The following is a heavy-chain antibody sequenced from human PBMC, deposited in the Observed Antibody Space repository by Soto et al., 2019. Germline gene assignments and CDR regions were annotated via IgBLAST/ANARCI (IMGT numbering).Heavy chain of an antibody. CDR3: VRYCSTTKCPFDY. CDR1: GGSISSGGSY. V-gene: IGHV4-30-4*01. CDR2: IYYSGNT. Sequence: TLSLTCTVSGGSISSGGSYWGWIRQPPGKGLEWIGYIYYSGNTYFNPSLKNRVTLSVDTSKNQFSLNLSSVTAADTAVYYCVRYCSTTKCPFDYWGQGTLVTVSS. J-gene: IGHJ4*02. D-gene: IGHD2-2*01.